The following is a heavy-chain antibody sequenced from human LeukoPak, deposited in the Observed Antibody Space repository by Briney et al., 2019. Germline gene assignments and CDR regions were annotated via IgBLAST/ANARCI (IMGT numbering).Heavy chain of an antibody. Sequence: SETLSLTCTVSGYSIDSGYYWGWIRQPPGKGLEWIGSIYHSGSTYYNPSLKSRVTISLDTSKNQFSPKLSSVTAADTAVYYCARAGSTGYFQHWGQGTLVTVSS. D-gene: IGHD6-13*01. CDR1: GYSIDSGYY. CDR3: ARAGSTGYFQH. J-gene: IGHJ1*01. V-gene: IGHV4-38-2*02. CDR2: IYHSGST.